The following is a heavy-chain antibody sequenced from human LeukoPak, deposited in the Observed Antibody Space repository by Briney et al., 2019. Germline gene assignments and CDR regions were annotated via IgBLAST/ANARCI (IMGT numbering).Heavy chain of an antibody. V-gene: IGHV3-73*01. D-gene: IGHD2-2*01. CDR1: GFTFSGSA. CDR3: TRRYCSSTSCYDY. Sequence: GGSLRLSCAASGFTFSGSAMHWVRQASGKGLEWVGRIRSKANSYATAYAASVKGRFTTSRDDSKNTAYLQMNSLKTEDTAVYYCTRRYCSSTSCYDYWGQGTLVTVSS. J-gene: IGHJ4*02. CDR2: IRSKANSYAT.